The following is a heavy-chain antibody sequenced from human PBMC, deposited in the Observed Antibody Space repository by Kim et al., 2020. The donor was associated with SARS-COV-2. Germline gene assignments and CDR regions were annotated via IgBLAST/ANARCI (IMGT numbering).Heavy chain of an antibody. V-gene: IGHV3-15*01. CDR2: IKSKTDGGTT. CDR1: GFTFSNAW. J-gene: IGHJ4*02. Sequence: GGSLRLSCAASGFTFSNAWMSWVRQAPGKGLEWVGRIKSKTDGGTTDYAAPVKGRFTISRDDSKNTLYLQMNSLKTEDTAVYYCTTSDPEQWLVRGCYWGQGTLVTVSS. D-gene: IGHD6-19*01. CDR3: TTSDPEQWLVRGCY.